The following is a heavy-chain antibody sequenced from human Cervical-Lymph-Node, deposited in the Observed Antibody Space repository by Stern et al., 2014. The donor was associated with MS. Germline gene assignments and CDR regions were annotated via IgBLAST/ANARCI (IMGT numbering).Heavy chain of an antibody. D-gene: IGHD7-27*01. CDR1: GYTFTSDD. V-gene: IGHV1-8*01. Sequence: VQLVESGAEVKKPGASVKVSCKTSGYTFTSDDINWVRQASGQGLEWMGWMNPDSGDTGSEKKFQGRLNITRDTSIRKAHMEMTTLRSEDTAVYYCTKAWASWGQGTLVTVSS. J-gene: IGHJ5*02. CDR3: TKAWAS. CDR2: MNPDSGDT.